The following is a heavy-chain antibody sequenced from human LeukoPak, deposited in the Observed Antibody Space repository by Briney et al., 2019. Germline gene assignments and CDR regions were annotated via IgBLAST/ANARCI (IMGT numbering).Heavy chain of an antibody. Sequence: RASVTVSCKASGGTFSSYAISWVRQAPGQGLEWMGRIIPILGIANYAQKFQGRVTITADKSTSTAYMELSSLRSEDTAVYYCARAASAAAGIPDIWGQGTMVTVSS. CDR2: IIPILGIA. J-gene: IGHJ3*02. V-gene: IGHV1-69*04. CDR3: ARAASAAAGIPDI. D-gene: IGHD6-13*01. CDR1: GGTFSSYA.